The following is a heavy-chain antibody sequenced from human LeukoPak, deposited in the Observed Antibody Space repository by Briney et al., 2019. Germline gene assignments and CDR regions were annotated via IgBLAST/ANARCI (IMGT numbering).Heavy chain of an antibody. J-gene: IGHJ6*02. V-gene: IGHV5-51*01. Sequence: GESLKISCKGSGYSFTSYWIGWVRQMPGKGLEWMGIIYPGDFDTRYSPSFQGQVTISADKSISTAYLQWSSLKASDTAMYYRARHTVESLYYDFWSGFYGMDVWGQGTTVTVSS. D-gene: IGHD3-3*01. CDR3: ARHTVESLYYDFWSGFYGMDV. CDR2: IYPGDFDT. CDR1: GYSFTSYW.